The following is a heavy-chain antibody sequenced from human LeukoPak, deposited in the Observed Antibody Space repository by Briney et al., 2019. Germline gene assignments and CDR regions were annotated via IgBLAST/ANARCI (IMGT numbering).Heavy chain of an antibody. V-gene: IGHV3-7*01. CDR3: ARDVRADFWTGYPNRAFDI. Sequence: PGGSLRLSCTASGFTSSTYWMSWVRQAPGKGLEWVANINQDGSEKYYVDSVKGRFTISRDNAKNSLYLQMNSLRAEDTALYYCARDVRADFWTGYPNRAFDIWGQGTMVTVSS. CDR1: GFTSSTYW. D-gene: IGHD3/OR15-3a*01. J-gene: IGHJ3*02. CDR2: INQDGSEK.